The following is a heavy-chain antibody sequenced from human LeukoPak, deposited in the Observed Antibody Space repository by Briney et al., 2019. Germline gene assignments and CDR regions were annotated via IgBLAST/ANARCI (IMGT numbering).Heavy chain of an antibody. J-gene: IGHJ4*02. CDR1: GFTFNNYG. Sequence: SGGSLRLSCAASGFTFNNYGMHWVRQAPGKGLEWVAVISYDGRNIHYPDSVKGRFTISRDNAKNTLYLQMNGLRAEDTAVYYCSRSAYYDGSGNYYDYWGQGTLVTVSS. D-gene: IGHD3-22*01. CDR3: SRSAYYDGSGNYYDY. CDR2: ISYDGRNI. V-gene: IGHV3-30*03.